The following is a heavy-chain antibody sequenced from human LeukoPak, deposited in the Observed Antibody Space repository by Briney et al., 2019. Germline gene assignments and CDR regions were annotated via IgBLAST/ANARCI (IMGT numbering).Heavy chain of an antibody. CDR2: ISGSDGST. V-gene: IGHV3-23*01. J-gene: IGHJ6*02. Sequence: PGGSLRLSCAASGFIFSSYAMSWVRQAPGKGLEWVSGISGSDGSTYYADSVRGRFTISRDNSKNTLYLQMNSLRVEDTAVYYCAKSPTARVVPALRDYYYGMDVWGQGTTVTVSS. D-gene: IGHD2-2*01. CDR1: GFIFSSYA. CDR3: AKSPTARVVPALRDYYYGMDV.